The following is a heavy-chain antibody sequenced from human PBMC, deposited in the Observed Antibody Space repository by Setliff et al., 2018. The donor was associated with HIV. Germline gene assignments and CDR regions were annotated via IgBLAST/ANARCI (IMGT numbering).Heavy chain of an antibody. D-gene: IGHD1-26*01. CDR3: ARLGYSGSLVGAFDI. CDR1: GYSISSGYY. Sequence: SETLSLTCTVSGYSISSGYYWGWIRQPPGKGLEWIGSIYRSGITYYNSSLKGRVTISVDTSKNQFSLNLTSVTAADTAVYYCARLGYSGSLVGAFDIWGQGTMVTVSS. J-gene: IGHJ3*02. V-gene: IGHV4-38-2*02. CDR2: IYRSGIT.